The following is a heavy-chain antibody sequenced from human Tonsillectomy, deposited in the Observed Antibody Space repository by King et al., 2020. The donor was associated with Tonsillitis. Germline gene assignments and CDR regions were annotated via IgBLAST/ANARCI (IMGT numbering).Heavy chain of an antibody. J-gene: IGHJ3*02. Sequence: QLVQSGAEVKKPGASVKVSCKASGYTFTSYGISWVRQAPGQGLEWMGWISAYNGNTNYAQKLQGRLTMTTDTSTHTAYMELRSQRSADTAVYYCARDSFRFFDGVLYRSGAFYICGAGTMVTVSS. CDR3: ARDSFRFFDGVLYRSGAFYI. D-gene: IGHD3-9*01. CDR1: GYTFTSYG. CDR2: ISAYNGNT. V-gene: IGHV1-18*01.